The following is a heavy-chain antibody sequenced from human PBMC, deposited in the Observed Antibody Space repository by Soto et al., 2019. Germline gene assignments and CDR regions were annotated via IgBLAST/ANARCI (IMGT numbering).Heavy chain of an antibody. Sequence: EVLLVESGGGVVQPGGSLKLSCAASDFVFKDSSIHWVRQASGKGLEWVGRIRDRAYNYATAYTASVKGRFTISRDDSNNTAYLQMTSLKTEDTAIYYCTRLISAAQDYWGQGTLVTVSS. CDR1: DFVFKDSS. CDR2: IRDRAYNYAT. J-gene: IGHJ4*02. CDR3: TRLISAAQDY. D-gene: IGHD3-10*01. V-gene: IGHV3-73*01.